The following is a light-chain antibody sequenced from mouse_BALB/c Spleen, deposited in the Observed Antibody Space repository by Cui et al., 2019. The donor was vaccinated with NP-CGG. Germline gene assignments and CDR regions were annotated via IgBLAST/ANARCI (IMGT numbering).Light chain of an antibody. CDR1: TGAVTTSNY. Sequence: AVVTPESALPTSPGGTVTLTCRSRTGAVTTSNYANWVQEKPDHLFTGLIGGTNNRAPGVPARFSGSLIGDKAALTITGAQTEDETIYFCALWYSNHWVFGGGTKLTVL. J-gene: IGLJ1*01. CDR3: ALWYSNHWV. V-gene: IGLV1*01. CDR2: GTN.